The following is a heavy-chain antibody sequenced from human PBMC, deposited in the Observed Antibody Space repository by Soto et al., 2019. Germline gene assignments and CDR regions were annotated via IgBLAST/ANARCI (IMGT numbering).Heavy chain of an antibody. CDR3: ATWLLREHAFDI. CDR2: IYSGGST. CDR1: GFTVSSNY. V-gene: IGHV3-53*01. D-gene: IGHD2-15*01. Sequence: GGSLRLSCAASGFTVSSNYMSWVRQAPGKGLEWVSVIYSGGSTYYADSVKGRFTISRDNSKNTVYLQMNNLSPEDAAVYYCATWLLREHAFDIWGLGTMVTVSS. J-gene: IGHJ3*02.